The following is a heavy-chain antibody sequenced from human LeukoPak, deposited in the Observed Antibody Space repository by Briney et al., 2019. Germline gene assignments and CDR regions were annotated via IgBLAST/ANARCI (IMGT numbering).Heavy chain of an antibody. Sequence: GGSLRLSCAASGFTFSSYAMSWVRQAPGKGLGWVSAISGSGDSTYYGDSVKGRFTISRDNSKNTLYLQMNSLRAEDTAVYYCAKTRPLDSSSWSHGDYWGQGTLVAVSS. J-gene: IGHJ4*02. D-gene: IGHD6-13*01. V-gene: IGHV3-23*01. CDR3: AKTRPLDSSSWSHGDY. CDR2: ISGSGDST. CDR1: GFTFSSYA.